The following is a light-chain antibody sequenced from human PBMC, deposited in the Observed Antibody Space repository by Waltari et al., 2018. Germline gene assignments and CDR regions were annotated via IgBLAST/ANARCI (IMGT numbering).Light chain of an antibody. CDR1: QSVSSH. CDR2: DAS. Sequence: EIVLTHSPATLSLSPGERATLSCRASQSVSSHLAWYQQKIGQAPRLLIYDASNRATGIPARFSGSGSGTDFTLTISSLEPEDFAVYYCQQRDDWPLLTFGGGTKVEIK. J-gene: IGKJ4*01. CDR3: QQRDDWPLLT. V-gene: IGKV3-11*01.